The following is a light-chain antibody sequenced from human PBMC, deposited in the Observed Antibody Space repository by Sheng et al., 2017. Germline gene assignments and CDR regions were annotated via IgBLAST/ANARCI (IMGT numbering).Light chain of an antibody. J-gene: IGLJ3*02. CDR2: DNN. Sequence: QSVLTQPPSVSAAPGQKVTFSCSGSSSNIGNNYVSWYQQLPGTAPKLLIYDNNERPSGIPDRFSGSKSGTSATLGITGLQTGDEADYYCGTWDSSLSAGVFGGGTKLTVL. V-gene: IGLV1-51*01. CDR3: GTWDSSLSAGV. CDR1: SSNIGNNY.